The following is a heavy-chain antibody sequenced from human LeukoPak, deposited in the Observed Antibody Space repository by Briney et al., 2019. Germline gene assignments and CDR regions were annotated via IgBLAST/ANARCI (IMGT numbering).Heavy chain of an antibody. Sequence: QTGGSLRLSCAASGFTFSSYAMSWVRQAPGKGLEWVSVISGSGGSTYYADSVKGRFTISRDNSKNTLYLQMNSLRAEDTAVYYCAKGPRGVAVAGRFDYWGQGTLVTVSS. J-gene: IGHJ4*02. CDR2: ISGSGGST. CDR3: AKGPRGVAVAGRFDY. D-gene: IGHD6-19*01. CDR1: GFTFSSYA. V-gene: IGHV3-23*01.